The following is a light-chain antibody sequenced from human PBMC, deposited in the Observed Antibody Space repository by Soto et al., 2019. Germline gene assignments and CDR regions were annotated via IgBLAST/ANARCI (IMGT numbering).Light chain of an antibody. J-gene: IGKJ4*01. Sequence: EIVLTQSPDTLSLSPGERATLSCRASQSVSTNSLAWYQQKRGQAPRPLIYGASRRATGTPDRFSGSGSGTDFTLTISRLEPEDFAVYYCQQYGSPLTFGGGTKVDIK. CDR3: QQYGSPLT. CDR2: GAS. V-gene: IGKV3-20*01. CDR1: QSVSTNS.